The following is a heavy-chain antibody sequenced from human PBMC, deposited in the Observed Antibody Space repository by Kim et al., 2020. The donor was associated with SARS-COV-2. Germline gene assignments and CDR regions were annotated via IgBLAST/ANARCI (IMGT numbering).Heavy chain of an antibody. J-gene: IGHJ6*04. Sequence: SETLSLTCTVSGGSISSSSYYWGWIRQPPGKGLEWIGSIYYSGSTYYNPSLNSRVTISVDTSKNQFSLKLSSVTAADTAVYYCARCSPGRVAATPFLDVWGIVTTVTVSS. CDR1: GGSISSSSYY. CDR3: ARCSPGRVAATPFLDV. CDR2: IYYSGST. V-gene: IGHV4-39*07. D-gene: IGHD2-15*01.